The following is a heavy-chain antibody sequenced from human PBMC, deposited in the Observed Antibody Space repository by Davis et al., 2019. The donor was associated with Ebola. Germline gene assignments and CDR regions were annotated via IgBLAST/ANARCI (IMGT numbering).Heavy chain of an antibody. V-gene: IGHV3-7*03. CDR2: INQDGGVK. D-gene: IGHD3-9*01. CDR1: GLIFNNYW. CDR3: AKVGYFDWLLGSDAFDI. Sequence: GGSLRLSCAASGLIFNNYWMSWVRQAPGKGPEWVAIINQDGGVKYYVDPVKGRFTISRDNAKNSLFLQMNSLRAEDTAVYYCAKVGYFDWLLGSDAFDIWGQGTMVTVSS. J-gene: IGHJ3*02.